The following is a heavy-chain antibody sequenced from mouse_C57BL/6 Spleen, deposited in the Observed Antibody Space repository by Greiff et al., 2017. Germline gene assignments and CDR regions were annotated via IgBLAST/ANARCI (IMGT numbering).Heavy chain of an antibody. CDR3: ARHEGYYGSSPWYFDV. D-gene: IGHD1-1*01. CDR2: FYPGSGSI. V-gene: IGHV1-62-2*01. J-gene: IGHJ1*03. CDR1: GYTFTEYT. Sequence: VMLVESGAELVKPGASVKLSCKASGYTFTEYTIHWVKRRSGQGLEWIGWFYPGSGSIKYNEKFKDKATLTADKSSSTVYMELSRLTSEDSAVYFCARHEGYYGSSPWYFDVWGTGTTVTVSS.